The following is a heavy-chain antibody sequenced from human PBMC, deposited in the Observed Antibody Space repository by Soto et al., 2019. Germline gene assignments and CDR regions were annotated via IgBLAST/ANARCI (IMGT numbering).Heavy chain of an antibody. CDR3: ARHGGGGSGWYDY. J-gene: IGHJ4*02. Sequence: SETLSLTCTVSGVSISGYFWSWIRQPPGKGLEWVGYIFSTGSTNYNPSLAGRLTLSVDTSRNQISLSLNSVTAADTAFYFCARHGGGGSGWYDYWGQGVLVTVSS. CDR2: IFSTGST. D-gene: IGHD6-19*01. V-gene: IGHV4-59*08. CDR1: GVSISGYF.